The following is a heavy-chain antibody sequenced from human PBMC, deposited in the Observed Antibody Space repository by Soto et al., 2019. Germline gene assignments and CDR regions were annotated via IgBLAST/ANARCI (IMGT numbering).Heavy chain of an antibody. V-gene: IGHV3-21*01. J-gene: IGHJ5*02. Sequence: VQLVESGGGLVKPGGSLRLSCAASGFTFSSYSMNWVRQAPGKGLEWVSSISRSSNYIYYADSVKGRFTISRDNAKNSLYLQMNSLRAEDTAVYYCARDEDSSLVNGFDPWGQGTLVTVSS. D-gene: IGHD5-18*01. CDR1: GFTFSSYS. CDR2: ISRSSNYI. CDR3: ARDEDSSLVNGFDP.